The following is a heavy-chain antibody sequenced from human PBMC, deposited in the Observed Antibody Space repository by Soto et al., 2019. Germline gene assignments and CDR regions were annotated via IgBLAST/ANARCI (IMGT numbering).Heavy chain of an antibody. V-gene: IGHV4-34*01. CDR2: INHSGGT. CDR3: ARGKRIPMHSL. CDR1: WSSFSGFC. J-gene: IGHJ4*02. Sequence: PSETVSLTCAVYWSSFSGFCWRWIRQPPGEGLEWIGEINHSGGTKYNASLKSRGIVSVDTPKNQFYLEMTSVNAADTAVYSCARGKRIPMHSLWRQGALV. D-gene: IGHD3-3*01.